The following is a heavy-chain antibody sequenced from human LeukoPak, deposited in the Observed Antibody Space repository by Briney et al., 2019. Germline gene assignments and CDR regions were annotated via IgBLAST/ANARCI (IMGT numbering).Heavy chain of an antibody. V-gene: IGHV3-23*01. D-gene: IGHD3-22*01. Sequence: GGSLRLSCDASGFTFSNYAMSWVRQAPGKGLEWVSAISGSGDSTSYADSVRGRFTLSRDNSKNTLYLQMNSLRAEDTAVYYCAKGEYYDSSGYYDYWGQGTLVTVSS. CDR1: GFTFSNYA. J-gene: IGHJ4*02. CDR3: AKGEYYDSSGYYDY. CDR2: ISGSGDST.